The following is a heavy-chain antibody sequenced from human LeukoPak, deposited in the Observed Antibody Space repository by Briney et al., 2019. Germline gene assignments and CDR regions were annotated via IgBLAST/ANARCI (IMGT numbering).Heavy chain of an antibody. J-gene: IGHJ3*02. Sequence: SETLSLTCAVSGGSTSSGSYSWSWIRQPPGKGLEWIGNIYHSGSTYYNPSLKSRVTISVDRSKNQFSLKLSSVTAADTAVYYCARTDSSGYIDAFDIWGQGTMVTVSS. V-gene: IGHV4-30-2*01. CDR1: GGSTSSGSYS. D-gene: IGHD3-22*01. CDR2: IYHSGST. CDR3: ARTDSSGYIDAFDI.